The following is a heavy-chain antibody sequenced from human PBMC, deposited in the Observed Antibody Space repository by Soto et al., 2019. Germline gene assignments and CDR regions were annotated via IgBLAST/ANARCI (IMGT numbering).Heavy chain of an antibody. Sequence: QVKLQESGPGLVKPSQTLSLTCSVSGGSMKSGDYYWSWIRQPPGKGLEWIGYIFHTGTTYYNPSLKTRATISIDTSRKQFSLRLRSVTAADTAVYFCARAYYDVLTGFYVRYFDYWGQGTRVAVSS. J-gene: IGHJ4*02. CDR2: IFHTGTT. D-gene: IGHD3-9*01. CDR1: GGSMKSGDYY. V-gene: IGHV4-30-4*01. CDR3: ARAYYDVLTGFYVRYFDY.